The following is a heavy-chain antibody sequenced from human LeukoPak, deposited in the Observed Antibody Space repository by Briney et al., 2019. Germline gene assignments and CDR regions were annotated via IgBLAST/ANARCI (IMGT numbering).Heavy chain of an antibody. V-gene: IGHV3-23*01. Sequence: GGSLRLSCAASGFTLSTYAMNWVRQAPGKGLEWVSGISAGGGSTYYADSVKGRFTISRDNSKNPLYLQMNSLTVEDTAVYYCAKSPRSAADNWFDPWGQGTLVTVSS. CDR1: GFTLSTYA. D-gene: IGHD6-13*01. CDR3: AKSPRSAADNWFDP. J-gene: IGHJ5*02. CDR2: ISAGGGST.